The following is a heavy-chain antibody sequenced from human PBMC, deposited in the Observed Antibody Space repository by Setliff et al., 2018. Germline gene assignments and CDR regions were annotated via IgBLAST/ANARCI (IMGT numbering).Heavy chain of an antibody. CDR3: ARSPPTSTYYDFWSGYYIQGQFDP. Sequence: GASVKVSCKASGGTFSSYAISWVRQAPGQGLEWMGRIIPIFGTANYAQKFQGRVTITADKSTSTAYMELSSLRSEDTAVYYCARSPPTSTYYDFWSGYYIQGQFDPWGQGTLVTVSS. J-gene: IGHJ5*02. CDR1: GGTFSSYA. V-gene: IGHV1-69*06. CDR2: IIPIFGTA. D-gene: IGHD3-3*01.